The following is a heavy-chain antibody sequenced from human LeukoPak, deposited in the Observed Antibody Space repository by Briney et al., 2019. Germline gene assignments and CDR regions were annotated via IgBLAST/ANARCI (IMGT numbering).Heavy chain of an antibody. J-gene: IGHJ4*02. CDR1: GYSISSNYY. V-gene: IGHV4-38-2*01. Sequence: PSETLSLTCAVSGYSISSNYYWGWIRQPPGKGLEWIGRIYGTGSTSYNPSLMNRVTMSVDTSKNHFSLKLTSVTAADTAVYYYARYDSRGSASTRFDYWGQGILVTISS. D-gene: IGHD3-16*01. CDR2: IYGTGST. CDR3: ARYDSRGSASTRFDY.